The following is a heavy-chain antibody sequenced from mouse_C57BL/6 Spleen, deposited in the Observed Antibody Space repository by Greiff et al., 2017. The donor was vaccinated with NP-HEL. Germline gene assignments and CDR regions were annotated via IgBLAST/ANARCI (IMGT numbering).Heavy chain of an antibody. CDR3: ASLLMVTGDY. D-gene: IGHD2-1*01. CDR2: IDPSDSET. J-gene: IGHJ2*01. V-gene: IGHV1-52*01. CDR1: GYTFTSYW. Sequence: QVQLKESGAELVRPGSSVKLSCKASGYTFTSYWMHWVKQRPIQGLEWIGNIDPSDSETHYNQKFKDKATLTVEKSSSTAYMQISSLTSEDSAVYYCASLLMVTGDYWGQGTTLTVSS.